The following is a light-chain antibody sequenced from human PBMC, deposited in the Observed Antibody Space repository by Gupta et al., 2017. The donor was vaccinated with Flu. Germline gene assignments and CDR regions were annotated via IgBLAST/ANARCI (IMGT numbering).Light chain of an antibody. CDR1: QSVSSN. V-gene: IGKV3-15*01. CDR3: QQYNNWYMYT. Sequence: EIVMTQTPATLSVSPGERATLSCRASQSVSSNLAWYQQKPGQAPRRLIYGASTRATGIPARFSGSGSGTEFTLTISSLQSEDFAVYYCQQYNNWYMYTFGQGTKLEIK. J-gene: IGKJ2*01. CDR2: GAS.